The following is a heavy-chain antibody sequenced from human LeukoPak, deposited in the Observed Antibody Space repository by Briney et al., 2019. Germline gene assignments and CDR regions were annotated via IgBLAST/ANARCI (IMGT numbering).Heavy chain of an antibody. D-gene: IGHD5-24*01. Sequence: ASVKVSCKTSGYTFTAHDIFWVRQAAGQGLEWMGWMNPKSGSTAYAQKVQGRVTLTRDMSTSTDYLELSSLRSEDTAVYYCARDNSVRDEAWWFNPWGQGTLVTVSS. V-gene: IGHV1-8*02. CDR1: GYTFTAHD. CDR2: MNPKSGST. J-gene: IGHJ5*02. CDR3: ARDNSVRDEAWWFNP.